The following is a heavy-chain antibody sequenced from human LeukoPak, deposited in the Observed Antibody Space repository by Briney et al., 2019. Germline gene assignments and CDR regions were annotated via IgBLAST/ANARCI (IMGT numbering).Heavy chain of an antibody. Sequence: PGGSLRLSCAASGFTFSTYAMSWVCQAPGKGLEWVSVISGSTGNTYYADSVKGRFTISRDNSKNTLYLQMKSLRADDTAVYYCAKVQGNVVPAAIHYWGQGTLVTVSS. CDR2: ISGSTGNT. CDR3: AKVQGNVVPAAIHY. D-gene: IGHD2-2*02. V-gene: IGHV3-23*01. CDR1: GFTFSTYA. J-gene: IGHJ4*02.